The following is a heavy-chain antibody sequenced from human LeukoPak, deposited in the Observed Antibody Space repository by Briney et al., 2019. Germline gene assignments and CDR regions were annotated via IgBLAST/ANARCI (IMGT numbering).Heavy chain of an antibody. J-gene: IGHJ4*02. D-gene: IGHD3-3*01. CDR3: ARYYDFWSGYYASHFDY. Sequence: ASVKVSCKASGYTFTGYYMHWVRQAPGQGLEWMGWISAYNGNTNYAQKLQGRVTMTTDTSTSTAYMELRSLRSDDTAVYYCARYYDFWSGYYASHFDYWGQGTLVTVSS. CDR1: GYTFTGYY. V-gene: IGHV1-18*04. CDR2: ISAYNGNT.